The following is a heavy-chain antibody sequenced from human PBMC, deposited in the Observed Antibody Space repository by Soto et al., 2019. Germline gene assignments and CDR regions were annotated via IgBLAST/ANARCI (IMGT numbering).Heavy chain of an antibody. D-gene: IGHD2-2*01. V-gene: IGHV1-2*02. CDR3: AIIVRPAIDAFAI. Sequence: ASVKVSCKASGYTFTGYYMHWFRQAPGQGLEWMGWINPNSGGRNYAQKFQGRVTMTRDTSISKAYMELSRLISDDTAVYYCAIIVRPAIDAFAIWGQGPMVTV. CDR2: INPNSGGR. CDR1: GYTFTGYY. J-gene: IGHJ3*02.